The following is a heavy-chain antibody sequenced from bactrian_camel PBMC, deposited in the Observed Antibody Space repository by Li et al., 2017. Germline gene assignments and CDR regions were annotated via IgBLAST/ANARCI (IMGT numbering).Heavy chain of an antibody. D-gene: IGHD8*01. J-gene: IGHJ4*01. V-gene: IGHV3S67*01. CDR2: IRRDDLT. CDR3: ATAPGPYCLEPHRYNV. CDR1: GLSVSDFS. Sequence: VQLVESGGGSVQTGGSLRLSCAPSGLSVSDFSMAWFSQSPGKEREGVAAIRRDDLTAYTDSVKGRFTISTDYTKNTAYLKMNDLRPDDTAKYYCATAPGPYCLEPHRYNVWGQGTQVSVS.